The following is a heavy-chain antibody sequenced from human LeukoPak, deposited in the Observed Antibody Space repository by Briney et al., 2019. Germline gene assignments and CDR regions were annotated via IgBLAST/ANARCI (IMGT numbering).Heavy chain of an antibody. V-gene: IGHV4-61*05. J-gene: IGHJ4*02. Sequence: PSETLSLTCTVSSGSISTSNYYWGWVRQPPGKGLEWIGYIYYSGSTNYNPSLKNRVTISLDTSKNQFSLKLNSVTAADTAVYYCARSVDTSMVGDYWGQGTLVTVSS. CDR1: SGSISTSNYY. D-gene: IGHD5-18*01. CDR3: ARSVDTSMVGDY. CDR2: IYYSGST.